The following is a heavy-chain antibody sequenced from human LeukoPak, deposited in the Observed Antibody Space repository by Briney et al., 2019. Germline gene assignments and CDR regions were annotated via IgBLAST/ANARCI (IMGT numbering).Heavy chain of an antibody. CDR3: ARGDLYYDILTGYYY. V-gene: IGHV3-30-3*01. CDR2: ISYDGSNK. CDR1: GFTFSSYA. D-gene: IGHD3-9*01. J-gene: IGHJ4*02. Sequence: AGGSLRLSCAASGFTFSSYAMHWVRQAPGKGLEWVAVISYDGSNKYYADSVKGRFTISRDNSKNTLYLQMNSLRAEDTAVYYCARGDLYYDILTGYYYWGQGTLVTVSS.